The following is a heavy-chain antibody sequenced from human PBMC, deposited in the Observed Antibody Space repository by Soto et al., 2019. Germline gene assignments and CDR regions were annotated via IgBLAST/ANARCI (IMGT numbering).Heavy chain of an antibody. CDR2: ISAYNGNT. CDR1: GYTFTSYG. V-gene: IGHV1-18*01. CDR3: ARDGETGSSSSGGGVGYYYYMDV. J-gene: IGHJ6*03. D-gene: IGHD6-6*01. Sequence: QVQLVQSGAEVKKPGASVKVSCKASGYTFTSYGISWVRQAPGQGLEWMGWISAYNGNTNYAQKLEGRVTMTTDTSTSTAYMELRSLRSDDTAVYYCARDGETGSSSSGGGVGYYYYMDVWGKGTTVTVSS.